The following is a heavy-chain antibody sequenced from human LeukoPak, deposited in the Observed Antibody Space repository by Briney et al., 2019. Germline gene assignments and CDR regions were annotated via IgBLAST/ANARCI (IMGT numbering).Heavy chain of an antibody. D-gene: IGHD6-13*01. CDR3: ASGTGIAAAGPVFDY. CDR1: GFTFSSYS. CDR2: ISSSSSTI. Sequence: GGSLRLSCAASGFTFSSYSMNWVRQAPGKGLEWVSYISSSSSTIYYAGSVKGRFTISRDNSKNTLYLQMNSLRAEDTAVYYCASGTGIAAAGPVFDYWGQGTLVTVSS. V-gene: IGHV3-48*01. J-gene: IGHJ4*02.